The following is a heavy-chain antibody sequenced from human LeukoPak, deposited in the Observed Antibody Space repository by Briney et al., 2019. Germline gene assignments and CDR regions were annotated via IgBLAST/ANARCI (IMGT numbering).Heavy chain of an antibody. CDR3: ARDLRRGSSSWYVSGGDY. CDR1: GYTFT. CDR2: ISAYNGNT. Sequence: GASVKVSCKASGYTFTISWVRQAPGQGLEWMGWISAYNGNTNYAQKLQGRVTMTTDTSTSTAYMELRSLRSDDTAVYYCARDLRRGSSSWYVSGGDYWGQGTLVTVSS. D-gene: IGHD6-13*01. J-gene: IGHJ4*02. V-gene: IGHV1-18*01.